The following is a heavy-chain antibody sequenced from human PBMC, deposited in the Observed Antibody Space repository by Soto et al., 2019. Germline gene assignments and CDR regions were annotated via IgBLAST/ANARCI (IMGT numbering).Heavy chain of an antibody. D-gene: IGHD6-13*01. CDR2: INHSGST. Sequence: SETLSLTCAVYGGSFSGYYWSWIRQPPGKGLEWIGEINHSGSTNYNPSLKSRVTISVDTSKNQFSLKLSSVTAADTAVYYCARGFSGYSSSWYLMDYYYYYGMDVWGQGTTVTV. CDR1: GGSFSGYY. V-gene: IGHV4-34*01. J-gene: IGHJ6*02. CDR3: ARGFSGYSSSWYLMDYYYYYGMDV.